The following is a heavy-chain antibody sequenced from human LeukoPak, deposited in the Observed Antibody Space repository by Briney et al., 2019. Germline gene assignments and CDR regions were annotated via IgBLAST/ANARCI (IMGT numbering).Heavy chain of an antibody. CDR1: GGSISSGGYY. J-gene: IGHJ4*02. D-gene: IGHD2-2*01. CDR3: ARDFPGKMGYCSSTSCYPY. CDR2: IYDSGST. Sequence: PSETLSLTCTVSGGSISSGGYYWSWIRQHPGKGLEWIGYIYDSGSTYYNPSLKSRVTISVDTSKNQFSLKLSSVTAADTAVYYCARDFPGKMGYCSSTSCYPYWGQGTLVTVSS. V-gene: IGHV4-31*03.